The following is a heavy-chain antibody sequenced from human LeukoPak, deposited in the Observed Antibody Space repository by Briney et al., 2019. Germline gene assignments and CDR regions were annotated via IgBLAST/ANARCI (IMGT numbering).Heavy chain of an antibody. CDR2: IKQDGSEK. D-gene: IGHD5-12*01. CDR3: ARDLAPYDRGAFDY. J-gene: IGHJ4*02. V-gene: IGHV3-7*01. Sequence: GGSLRLSCAASGFTFSSYWMSWVRQAPGKGLERVANIKQDGSEKYYVDSVKGRFTISRDNAKNSLYLQMNSLRAEDTAVYYCARDLAPYDRGAFDYWGQGTLVTVSS. CDR1: GFTFSSYW.